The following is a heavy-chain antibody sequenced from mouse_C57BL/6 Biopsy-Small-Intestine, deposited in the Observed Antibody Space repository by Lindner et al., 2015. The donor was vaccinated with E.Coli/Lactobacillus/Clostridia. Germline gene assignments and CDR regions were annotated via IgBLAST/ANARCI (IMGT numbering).Heavy chain of an antibody. CDR2: IDPSDNET. V-gene: IGHV1-52*01. D-gene: IGHD3-3*01. CDR1: GYTFTSYW. CDR3: ARRGLEGFAY. Sequence: VQLQESGAELVRPGSSVKLSCKASGYTFTSYWMHWVEQRPIQGLEWIGNIDPSDNETHYNQKFKDRATLTVDKSSSTAYMHLSSLTSEDSAVYYCARRGLEGFAYWGQGTLVTVSA. J-gene: IGHJ3*01.